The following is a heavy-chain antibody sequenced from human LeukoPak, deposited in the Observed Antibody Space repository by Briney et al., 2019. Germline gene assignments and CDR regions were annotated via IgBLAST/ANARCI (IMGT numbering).Heavy chain of an antibody. J-gene: IGHJ4*02. D-gene: IGHD3-3*01. CDR1: GFTFSSYG. CDR2: IRYDGSNK. Sequence: GGSLRLSCAASGFTFSSYGMHWVRQAPGKGLEWVAFIRYDGSNKYYADSVKGRFTISRDNSKNTLYLQMNSLRAEDTAVYYCAAIRFLEWLWWGQGTLVTVSS. CDR3: AAIRFLEWLW. V-gene: IGHV3-30*02.